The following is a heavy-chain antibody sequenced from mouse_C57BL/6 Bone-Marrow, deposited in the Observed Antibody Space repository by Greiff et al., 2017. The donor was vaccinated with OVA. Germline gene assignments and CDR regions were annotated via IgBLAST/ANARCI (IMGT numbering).Heavy chain of an antibody. V-gene: IGHV2-6-1*01. CDR2: IWSDGST. CDR3: ARQAAQALYYYAMDY. D-gene: IGHD3-2*02. J-gene: IGHJ4*01. CDR1: GFSLTSYG. Sequence: VQLQQSGPGLVAPSQSLSITCTVSGFSLTSYGVHWVRQPPGKGLEWLVVIWSDGSTTYNSALKSRLSISKDNSKSQVFLKMNSLQTDDTAMYYCARQAAQALYYYAMDYWGQGTSVTVSS.